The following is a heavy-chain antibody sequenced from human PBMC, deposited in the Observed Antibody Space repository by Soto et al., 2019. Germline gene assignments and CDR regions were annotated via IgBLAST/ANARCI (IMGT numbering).Heavy chain of an antibody. D-gene: IGHD3-22*01. Sequence: GASVKVSCKSSGYTFTSNAIHWVRQAPGQSLEWMGWVNAGNGYTKYLQNFQGRVTISSDESTSTAYMELNSLRSEDTAVYYCARERTHYYDSSGSTYWFDPWGQGTLVTVSS. CDR3: ARERTHYYDSSGSTYWFDP. CDR2: VNAGNGYT. V-gene: IGHV1-3*01. J-gene: IGHJ5*02. CDR1: GYTFTSNA.